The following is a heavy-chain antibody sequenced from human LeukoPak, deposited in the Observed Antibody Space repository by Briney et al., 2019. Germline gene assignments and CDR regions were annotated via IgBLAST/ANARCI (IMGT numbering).Heavy chain of an antibody. Sequence: GASVKVSCKASGYTFNSYGISWVRQAPGQGLEWMGWISAYNGNTNYAQKLQGRVTMTTDTSTSTAYMELRSLRSDDTAVYYCAREDSSGYSGAFDIWGQGTMVTVSS. V-gene: IGHV1-18*01. D-gene: IGHD3-22*01. J-gene: IGHJ3*02. CDR2: ISAYNGNT. CDR3: AREDSSGYSGAFDI. CDR1: GYTFNSYG.